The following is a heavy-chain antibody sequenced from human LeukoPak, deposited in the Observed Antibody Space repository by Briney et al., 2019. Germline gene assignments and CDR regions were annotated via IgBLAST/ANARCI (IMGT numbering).Heavy chain of an antibody. J-gene: IGHJ4*02. V-gene: IGHV1-18*01. Sequence: ASVKVSCKASGYTFTSYGISWVRQAPGQGLEWMGWISAYNGNTNYAQKLQGRVTMTTDTSTSTAHMELRSLRSDDTAVYYCARIAHDYGDSDFDYWGQGTLVTVSS. CDR1: GYTFTSYG. D-gene: IGHD4-17*01. CDR2: ISAYNGNT. CDR3: ARIAHDYGDSDFDY.